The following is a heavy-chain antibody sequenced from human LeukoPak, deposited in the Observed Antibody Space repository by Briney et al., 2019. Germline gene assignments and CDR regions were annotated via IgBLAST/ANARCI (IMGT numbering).Heavy chain of an antibody. D-gene: IGHD2-21*02. Sequence: GGSLRLSCAASGFTFSDYYMNWIRQAPGKGLECVSYVSSSGSTIYYADSVKGRFTISRDNAKNSLYLQMNSLRAEDTAVYYCARPAYCGGNCYYFPDYWGQGTLVTVSS. CDR1: GFTFSDYY. CDR3: ARPAYCGGNCYYFPDY. CDR2: VSSSGSTI. J-gene: IGHJ4*02. V-gene: IGHV3-11*04.